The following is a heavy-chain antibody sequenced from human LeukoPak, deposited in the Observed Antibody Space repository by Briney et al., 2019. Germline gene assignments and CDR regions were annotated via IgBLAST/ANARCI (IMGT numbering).Heavy chain of an antibody. CDR1: GFTFSSYE. V-gene: IGHV3-48*03. CDR2: ISSRGSTT. D-gene: IGHD3-3*01. J-gene: IGHJ6*03. CDR3: ARGGLTIFGVVNYMDV. Sequence: GGSLRLSCAASGFTFSSYEMNWVRQAPGKGLEWVTYISSRGSTTYYADSVRGRFTISRDNAKNSLYLQMNSLRAEDTALYYCARGGLTIFGVVNYMDVWGKGTTVTVSS.